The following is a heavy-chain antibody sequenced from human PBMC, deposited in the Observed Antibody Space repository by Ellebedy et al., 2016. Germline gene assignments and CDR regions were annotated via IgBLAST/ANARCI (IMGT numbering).Heavy chain of an antibody. V-gene: IGHV3-49*03. CDR1: GSTFGDYA. CDR3: AKESGWFDP. D-gene: IGHD3-10*01. J-gene: IGHJ5*02. CDR2: IRSKAYGGTT. Sequence: GGSLRLSCTASGSTFGDYAMSWFRQAPGKGLEWVGFIRSKAYGGTTEYAASVKGRFTISRDDSKTIAYLQMNSLKTEDTAVYYCAKESGWFDPWGQGTLVTVSS.